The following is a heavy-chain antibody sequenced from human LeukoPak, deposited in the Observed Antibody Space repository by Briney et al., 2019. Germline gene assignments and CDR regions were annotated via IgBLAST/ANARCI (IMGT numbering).Heavy chain of an antibody. CDR2: IYHSGTT. D-gene: IGHD3-22*01. CDR3: ARAIDSSGYQKKGFDP. V-gene: IGHV4-38-2*02. J-gene: IGHJ5*02. Sequence: PSETLSLTCTVSDFSISRGYYWGWIRQPPGKGLECIGTIYHSGTTYYSPSLKTRVTISVDTSKNQFSLKLSSVTAADTAVYYCARAIDSSGYQKKGFDPWGQGTLVTVSS. CDR1: DFSISRGYY.